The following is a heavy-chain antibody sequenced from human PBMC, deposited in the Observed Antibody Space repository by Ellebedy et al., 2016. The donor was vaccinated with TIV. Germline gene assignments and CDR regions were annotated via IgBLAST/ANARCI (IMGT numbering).Heavy chain of an antibody. V-gene: IGHV3-7*01. CDR3: ARRGSYGDYAVQVNSWFDR. J-gene: IGHJ5*02. Sequence: GESLKISCAASGFSFRSYWMSLVRQAPGKGLEWVANIYKDGSDQYYVDSVRGRFNISRDNANNLLFLQMNSRRVEDTAVYYCARRGSYGDYAVQVNSWFDRWGQGTLVTVSS. D-gene: IGHD4-17*01. CDR1: GFSFRSYW. CDR2: IYKDGSDQ.